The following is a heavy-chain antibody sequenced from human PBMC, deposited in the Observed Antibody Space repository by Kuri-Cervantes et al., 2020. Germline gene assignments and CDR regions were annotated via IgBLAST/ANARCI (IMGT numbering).Heavy chain of an antibody. CDR2: IWYDGSNK. J-gene: IGHJ4*02. CDR3: ARDGGRYYYGSGSYYGDSFDY. Sequence: GKSLKISCAASGFTFSSYGMHWVRQAPGKGLEWVAVIWYDGSNKYYADSVKGRFTISRDNSKNTLYLQMNSLRAEDTAVYYCARDGGRYYYGSGSYYGDSFDYWGQGTLVTVSS. D-gene: IGHD3-10*01. V-gene: IGHV3-33*01. CDR1: GFTFSSYG.